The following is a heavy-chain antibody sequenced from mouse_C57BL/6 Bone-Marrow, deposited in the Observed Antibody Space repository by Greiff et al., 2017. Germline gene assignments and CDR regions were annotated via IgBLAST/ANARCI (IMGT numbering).Heavy chain of an antibody. CDR2: IDPSDSYT. CDR1: GYTFTSYW. Sequence: QAQLQQPGAELVKPGASVKLSCKASGYTFTSYWMQWVKQRPGQGLEWIGEIDPSDSYTNYNQKFKGKATLTVDTSSSTAYKQLSSLTSEDYAIYYCARVGLPYYYAMDYWGQGTSVTVSS. J-gene: IGHJ4*01. D-gene: IGHD3-1*01. V-gene: IGHV1-50*01. CDR3: ARVGLPYYYAMDY.